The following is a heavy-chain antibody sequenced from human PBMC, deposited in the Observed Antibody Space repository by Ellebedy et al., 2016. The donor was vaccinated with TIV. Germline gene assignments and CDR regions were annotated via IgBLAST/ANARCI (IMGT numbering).Heavy chain of an antibody. Sequence: PGGSLRLSCAASGFIFGDYYMSWIRQAPGKGLEWVSYLGYSRSDTSYADSVKGRFTISRDHAKNSLYLQMDSLRAEDTAVYYCARRRDGYNRGAFDLWGQGTMVTVSS. CDR3: ARRRDGYNRGAFDL. D-gene: IGHD5-24*01. CDR2: LGYSRSDT. CDR1: GFIFGDYY. V-gene: IGHV3-11*06. J-gene: IGHJ3*01.